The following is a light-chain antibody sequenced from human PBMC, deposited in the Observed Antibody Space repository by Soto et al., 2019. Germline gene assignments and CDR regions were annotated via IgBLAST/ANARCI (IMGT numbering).Light chain of an antibody. Sequence: SVLTQHASVAGSPGQSITISCTGTISDVGSHNLVSWYQQHPDKAPKLIIYEVNERPSGVSSRFSGSKSGNTASLTVSGLQPDDEADYHCCSFAGSNPFPYVFGTGTKVTV. CDR1: ISDVGSHNL. CDR3: CSFAGSNPFPYV. CDR2: EVN. J-gene: IGLJ1*01. V-gene: IGLV2-23*02.